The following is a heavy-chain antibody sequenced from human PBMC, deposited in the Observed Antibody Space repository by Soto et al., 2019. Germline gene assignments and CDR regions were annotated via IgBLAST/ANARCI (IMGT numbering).Heavy chain of an antibody. CDR3: ARVRVRFLEWLGSEG. J-gene: IGHJ4*02. CDR1: GGTFSSYA. CDR2: IIPIFGTA. D-gene: IGHD3-3*01. V-gene: IGHV1-69*12. Sequence: QVQLVQSGAEVKKPGSSVKVSCKASGGTFSSYAFSWVRQAPGQGLEWMGGIIPIFGTANYAQKFQGRVTFTADESTSTAYMELSSLRSEDTVVYYCARVRVRFLEWLGSEGWGQGTLVTVSS.